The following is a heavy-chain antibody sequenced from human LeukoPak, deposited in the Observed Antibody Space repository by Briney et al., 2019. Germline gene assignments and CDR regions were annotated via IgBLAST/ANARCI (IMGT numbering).Heavy chain of an antibody. J-gene: IGHJ3*02. CDR1: GFTFSNYA. CDR2: ITNNGGTT. CDR3: AKDTWELPYDAFDI. Sequence: PGGSLRLSCVASGFTFSNYAMSWVRQAPGKGLEWVSSITNNGGTTYYADSVKGRFTASRDNSKNTQYLQMKSLRAEDTAVYYCAKDTWELPYDAFDIWGQGTMVTVSS. D-gene: IGHD1-26*01. V-gene: IGHV3-23*01.